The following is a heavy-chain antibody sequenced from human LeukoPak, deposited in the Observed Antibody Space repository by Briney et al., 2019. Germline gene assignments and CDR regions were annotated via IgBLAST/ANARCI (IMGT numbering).Heavy chain of an antibody. J-gene: IGHJ3*02. V-gene: IGHV4-59*02. Sequence: SETLSLTCTASGGSVSTFYWSWIRQPPGRGLEWIGYLSHSGSTDSNPSLQSRVTTLVDTSKNQFSLKLTSVTAADTAVYYCASARYANAWYAFDSWGRGTMVTVSS. CDR2: LSHSGST. D-gene: IGHD3-16*01. CDR1: GGSVSTFY. CDR3: ASARYANAWYAFDS.